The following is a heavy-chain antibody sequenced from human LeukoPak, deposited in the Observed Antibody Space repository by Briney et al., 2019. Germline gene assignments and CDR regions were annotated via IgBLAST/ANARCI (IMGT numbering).Heavy chain of an antibody. J-gene: IGHJ5*02. D-gene: IGHD5-18*01. CDR3: ASGGYSYGYDWFDP. Sequence: TSSETLSLTCTVPGGSVSSYYWSWIRQPPGKGLEWIGYIYYSGSTNYNPSLKSRVTISVDTSKNQFSLKLSSVTAADTAVYYCASGGYSYGYDWFDPWGQGTLVTVSS. CDR2: IYYSGST. V-gene: IGHV4-59*08. CDR1: GGSVSSYY.